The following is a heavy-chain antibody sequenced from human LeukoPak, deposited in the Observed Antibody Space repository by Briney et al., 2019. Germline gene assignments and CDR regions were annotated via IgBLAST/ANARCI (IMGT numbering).Heavy chain of an antibody. CDR3: AKDRETTASGTLGY. CDR1: GFTFSNYG. V-gene: IGHV3-30*18. Sequence: PGGSLRLSCAASGFTFSNYGMHCVRQAPGKGLEWVAGISEDGIKKYYADSVKGRFTISRDNGNNTLFLQMNSLRTEDTAVYFCAKDRETTASGTLGYWGQGALVIVSS. J-gene: IGHJ4*02. D-gene: IGHD1-14*01. CDR2: ISEDGIKK.